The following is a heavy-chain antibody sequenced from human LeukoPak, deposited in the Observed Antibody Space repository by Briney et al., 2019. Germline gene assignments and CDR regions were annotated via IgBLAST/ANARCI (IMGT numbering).Heavy chain of an antibody. V-gene: IGHV3-9*01. D-gene: IGHD3-16*01. Sequence: GGSLRLSCAASGFTFSSYSMNWVRQAPGKGLEWVSGISWNSGSIGYADSVKGRFTISRDNAKNSLYLQVNSLRAEDTALYYCAKAQGSLDYFDYWGQGTLVTVSS. J-gene: IGHJ4*02. CDR2: ISWNSGSI. CDR1: GFTFSSYS. CDR3: AKAQGSLDYFDY.